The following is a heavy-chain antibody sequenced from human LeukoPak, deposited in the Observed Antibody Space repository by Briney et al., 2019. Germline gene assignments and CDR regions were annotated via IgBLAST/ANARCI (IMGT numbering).Heavy chain of an antibody. CDR3: ARASGGVSGYDLYYFDF. CDR1: GFTFNTYS. CDR2: ISSSSSYM. D-gene: IGHD5-12*01. J-gene: IGHJ4*02. Sequence: GGSLRLSCAASGFTFNTYSMNWVRQAPGKGLEWVSCISSSSSYMYYADSVRGRFTISRDNAKNSLYLQMNSLRAEDTAVYYCARASGGVSGYDLYYFDFWGQGTLVTVSS. V-gene: IGHV3-21*01.